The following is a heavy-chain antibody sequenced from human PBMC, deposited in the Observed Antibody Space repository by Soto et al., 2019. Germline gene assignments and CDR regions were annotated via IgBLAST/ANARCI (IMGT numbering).Heavy chain of an antibody. CDR3: ARDRDGYNYWYFDL. Sequence: QVQLVQSGAEVKKPGSSVKVSCTVSGGTFSKYTINWVRQAPGQGLEWMAGIIPIYGTANYAQKFQGRISVTVDESTTTAYMELRGLRSDDTAVYYCARDRDGYNYWYFDLWGRGSLITVSS. J-gene: IGHJ2*01. CDR1: GGTFSKYT. V-gene: IGHV1-69*01. CDR2: IIPIYGTA. D-gene: IGHD5-12*01.